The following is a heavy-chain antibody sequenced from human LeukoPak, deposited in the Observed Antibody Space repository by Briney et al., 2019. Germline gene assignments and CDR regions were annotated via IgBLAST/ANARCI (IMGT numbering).Heavy chain of an antibody. CDR3: ARDSHSSSWYSEFDY. Sequence: PGGSLRLSCAASGFTFSSYSMNWVRQAPGKGLEWVSSINILSNYIYYADSVKGRFTISRDNAKNSLYLQMNSLRAEDTAVYYCARDSHSSSWYSEFDYWGQRTLVTVSS. CDR1: GFTFSSYS. J-gene: IGHJ4*02. D-gene: IGHD6-13*01. V-gene: IGHV3-21*01. CDR2: INILSNYI.